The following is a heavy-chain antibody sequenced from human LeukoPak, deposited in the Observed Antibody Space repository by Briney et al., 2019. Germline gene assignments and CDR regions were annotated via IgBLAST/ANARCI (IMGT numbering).Heavy chain of an antibody. D-gene: IGHD5-12*01. CDR2: ISGYNGNT. J-gene: IGHJ4*02. CDR1: GYTFTSYG. V-gene: IGHV1-18*01. Sequence: ASVKVSCTASGYTFTSYGISWVRQAPGQGLEWMGWISGYNGNTKYAQKVQGRVTMTTDTSTSTAYMELRSLRSDDTAVYYCARDLATIVATTSYFDYWGQGTLVTVSS. CDR3: ARDLATIVATTSYFDY.